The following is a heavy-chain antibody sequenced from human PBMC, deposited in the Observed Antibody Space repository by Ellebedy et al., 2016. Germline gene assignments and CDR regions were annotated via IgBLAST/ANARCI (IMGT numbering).Heavy chain of an antibody. V-gene: IGHV3-49*03. D-gene: IGHD1-26*01. CDR1: GFNFGEYA. Sequence: GGSLRISXAVSGFNFGEYAMSWIRQAPGKGLEWVGFIRSKAYGGTTEYAASVKGRFTISRDDSKSIAYLQMTSLKTEDTAVYYCTIGATWGGYWGQGILVTVSS. CDR3: TIGATWGGY. CDR2: IRSKAYGGTT. J-gene: IGHJ4*02.